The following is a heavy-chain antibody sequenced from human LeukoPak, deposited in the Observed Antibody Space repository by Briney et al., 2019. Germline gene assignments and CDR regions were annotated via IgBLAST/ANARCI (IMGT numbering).Heavy chain of an antibody. D-gene: IGHD1-14*01. V-gene: IGHV1-69*06. CDR1: GGTFSNYA. J-gene: IGHJ6*03. CDR2: IIPIFGTA. CDR3: ARVLPGPGDYYYYYMDV. Sequence: GSSVKVSCKASGGTFSNYAISWVRQAPGQGLEWMGGIIPIFGTANYAQKFRGRVTITADKSTRTAYMELSSLRSEDTAVYYCARVLPGPGDYYYYYMDVWGKGTTVTISS.